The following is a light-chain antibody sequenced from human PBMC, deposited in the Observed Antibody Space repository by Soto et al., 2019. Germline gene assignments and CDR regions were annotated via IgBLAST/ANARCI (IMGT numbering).Light chain of an antibody. Sequence: DIQLTQSPFFLSASVGDRVTISCRASQAIYSYLAWYQHKPGKAPKLLIFGASKLQSGVPSRFSGSGSGTEFTLTISSLQPEDFATYYYQQLNSHPRTFGQSTKLEIK. V-gene: IGKV1-9*01. J-gene: IGKJ2*01. CDR2: GAS. CDR3: QQLNSHPRT. CDR1: QAIYSY.